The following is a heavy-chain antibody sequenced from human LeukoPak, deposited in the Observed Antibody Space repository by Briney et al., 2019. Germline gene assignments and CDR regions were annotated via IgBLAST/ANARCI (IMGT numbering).Heavy chain of an antibody. CDR3: AKGGLQYNWFGP. D-gene: IGHD4-11*01. V-gene: IGHV3-30*02. J-gene: IGHJ5*02. CDR2: IRYDGSNK. Sequence: PGGSLRLSCAASGFTFSSYGMHWVRQAPGKGLAWVAFIRYDGSNKYYADSVKGRFTISRDNSKNTLYLQMNNLRAEDTAVYYCAKGGLQYNWFGPWGQGTLVTVSS. CDR1: GFTFSSYG.